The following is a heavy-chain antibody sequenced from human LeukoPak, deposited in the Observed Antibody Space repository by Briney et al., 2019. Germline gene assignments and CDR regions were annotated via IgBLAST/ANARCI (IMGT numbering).Heavy chain of an antibody. D-gene: IGHD5-18*01. CDR2: IYYSGST. V-gene: IGHV4-39*01. CDR3: ASQYSYGVGLYGMDV. Sequence: KPSENLSLTCTVSGGSISSSSYYWGWIRQPPGKGLGGVGSIYYSGSTYYNPSLKSRVTISVDTSKNQFSLKLSSVTAADTAVYYCASQYSYGVGLYGMDVWGQGTTVTVSS. CDR1: GGSISSSSYY. J-gene: IGHJ6*02.